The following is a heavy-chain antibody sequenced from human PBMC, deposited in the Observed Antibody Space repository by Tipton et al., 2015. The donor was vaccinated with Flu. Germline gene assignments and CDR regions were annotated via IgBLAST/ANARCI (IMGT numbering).Heavy chain of an antibody. CDR1: GFVFSTHA. CDR3: ARDAGYSVNWQPGGY. D-gene: IGHD5-24*01. V-gene: IGHV3-30*04. CDR2: ISKDGSAK. Sequence: SLRLSCAASGFVFSTHAMHWVRLAPGKGLEWVAVISKDGSAKYYAESVQGRFTISRDNSRNTLYLQLSSLRPEDTSMFYCARDAGYSVNWQPGGYWGQGTLVTVPS. J-gene: IGHJ4*02.